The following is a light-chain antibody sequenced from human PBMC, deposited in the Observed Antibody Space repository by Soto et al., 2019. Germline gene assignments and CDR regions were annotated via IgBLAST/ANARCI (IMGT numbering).Light chain of an antibody. CDR2: GNS. CDR3: QSYDSSLSGPYVV. J-gene: IGLJ2*01. V-gene: IGLV1-40*01. Sequence: QPVLTQPPSVSGAPGQRVTISCTGSSSNIGAGYDVHWYQQLPGTAPKLLIYGNSNRPSGVPDRFSGSKSGTSASLAITGLQAEDEADYYCQSYDSSLSGPYVVFGGGNKLTVL. CDR1: SSNIGAGYD.